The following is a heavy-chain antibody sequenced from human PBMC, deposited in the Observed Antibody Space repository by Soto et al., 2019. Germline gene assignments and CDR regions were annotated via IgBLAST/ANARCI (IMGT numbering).Heavy chain of an antibody. Sequence: GESLKISCAASGFTFSSYAMSWVRQAPGKGLEWVSAISGSGGSTYYADSVKGRFTISRDNSKNTLYLQMNSLRAEDTAVYYCAKNIGSGWEYYYYMDVWGKGTTVTVSS. J-gene: IGHJ6*03. D-gene: IGHD6-19*01. CDR1: GFTFSSYA. CDR2: ISGSGGST. V-gene: IGHV3-23*01. CDR3: AKNIGSGWEYYYYMDV.